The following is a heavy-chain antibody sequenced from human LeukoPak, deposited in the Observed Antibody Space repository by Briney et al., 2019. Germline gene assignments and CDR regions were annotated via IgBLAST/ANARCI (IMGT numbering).Heavy chain of an antibody. D-gene: IGHD3-16*01. V-gene: IGHV3-66*02. CDR3: ARDAPWGGDDY. CDR2: IYSGGST. CDR1: GFTLSSNY. Sequence: GGSLRLSCAASGFTLSSNYMSWVRQAPGKGLEWGSVIYSGGSTYYADSVKGRFTISRDNSKNTLYLQMNSLRAEDTAVYYCARDAPWGGDDYWGQGTLVTVSS. J-gene: IGHJ4*02.